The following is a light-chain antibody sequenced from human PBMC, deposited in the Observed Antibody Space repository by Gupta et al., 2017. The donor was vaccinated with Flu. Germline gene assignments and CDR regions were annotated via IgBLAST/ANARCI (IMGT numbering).Light chain of an antibody. V-gene: IGKV1-39*01. CDR1: QSIAKY. CDR3: QQTDSAPWT. Sequence: PSSLSASIGDRVTISCRASQSIAKYLNWYQQKPAKAPDLLIYSASTLQSGVPSRFSGSGSGADFTLTISTLQPEDFATYYCQQTDSAPWTFGQGTRVEI. J-gene: IGKJ1*01. CDR2: SAS.